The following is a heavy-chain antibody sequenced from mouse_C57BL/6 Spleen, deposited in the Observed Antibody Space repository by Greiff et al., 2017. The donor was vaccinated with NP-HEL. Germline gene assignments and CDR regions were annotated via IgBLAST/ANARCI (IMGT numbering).Heavy chain of an antibody. V-gene: IGHV1-80*01. D-gene: IGHD4-1*01. Sequence: QVQLKESGAELVKPGASVKISCKASGYAFSSYWMNWVKQRPGKGLEWIGQIYPGDGDTNYNGKFKGKATLTADKSSSTAYMQLSSLTSEDSAVYFCARVGLAGYWYFDVWGTGTTVTVSS. CDR1: GYAFSSYW. J-gene: IGHJ1*03. CDR3: ARVGLAGYWYFDV. CDR2: IYPGDGDT.